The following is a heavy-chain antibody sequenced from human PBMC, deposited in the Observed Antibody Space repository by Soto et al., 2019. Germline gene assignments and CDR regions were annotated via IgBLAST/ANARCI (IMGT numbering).Heavy chain of an antibody. D-gene: IGHD5-18*01. J-gene: IGHJ6*02. CDR3: ARGGDGYSLKYYYYYGMDV. V-gene: IGHV1-69*01. CDR2: IIPIFGTA. CDR1: GGTFSSYA. Sequence: QVQLGQSGAEVKKPGSSVKVSCKASGGTFSSYAISWVRQAPGQGLEWMGGIIPIFGTANYAQKFQGRVTITADESTSTAYMVLSSLRAEDTAVYDCARGGDGYSLKYYYYYGMDVWGQVTTVTVSS.